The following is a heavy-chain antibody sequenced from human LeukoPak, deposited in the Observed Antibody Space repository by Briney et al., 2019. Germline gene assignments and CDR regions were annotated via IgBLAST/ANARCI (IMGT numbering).Heavy chain of an antibody. CDR1: GFAFSTYG. V-gene: IGHV3-30*02. J-gene: IGHJ4*02. CDR3: VKQVYGETGYFGS. Sequence: GGSLRLSCAASGFAFSTYGMHWVRQAPGKGLEWVAFIRYDGSNEFYADSVKGRFTISRDNSKSTLYLQTNSLRVEDTALYYCVKQVYGETGYFGSWGQGTLVTVSS. CDR2: IRYDGSNE. D-gene: IGHD5/OR15-5a*01.